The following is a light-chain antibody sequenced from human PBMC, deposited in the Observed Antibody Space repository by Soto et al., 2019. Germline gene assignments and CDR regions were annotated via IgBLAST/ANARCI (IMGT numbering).Light chain of an antibody. V-gene: IGKV3-20*01. Sequence: EIVLTQSPGTLSLSPGERATLTCRTSQSDSNRDLAWYQHKPGQAPRLLIYGTSNRATSIPDRFSGSGSGTDFTLTISRLEPEDFAFYYCQQYGSSRYTFGQGTKVEIK. CDR3: QQYGSSRYT. J-gene: IGKJ2*01. CDR1: QSDSNRD. CDR2: GTS.